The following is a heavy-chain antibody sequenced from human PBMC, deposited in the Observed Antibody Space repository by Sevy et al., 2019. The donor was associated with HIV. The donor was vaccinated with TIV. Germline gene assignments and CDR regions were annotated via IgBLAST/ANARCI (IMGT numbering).Heavy chain of an antibody. D-gene: IGHD2-21*02. J-gene: IGHJ4*02. CDR3: AKGVPYCGGDCYAGFDY. V-gene: IGHV3-23*01. Sequence: GGSLRLSCAASEFTFSSYAMSWVRQAPGKGLEWVSAISGSGGSTYYADSVKGRFTISRDNSKNTLYLQMNSLRAEDTAVYYCAKGVPYCGGDCYAGFDYWGQGTLVTVSS. CDR1: EFTFSSYA. CDR2: ISGSGGST.